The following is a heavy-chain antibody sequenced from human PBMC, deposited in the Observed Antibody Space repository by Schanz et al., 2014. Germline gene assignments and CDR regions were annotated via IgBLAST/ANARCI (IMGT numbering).Heavy chain of an antibody. V-gene: IGHV3-30*18. CDR2: ISYDGSHK. D-gene: IGHD2-2*01. Sequence: VQVVESGGGLVQPGGSLRLSCAASGFTFSDHHMDWVRQAPGKGLEWVAVISYDGSHKDYADSVKGRFTISRDNSKNTLYLQMNSLRAEDTAVYYCAKGGFTSPFDPWGQGTLVIVSS. CDR3: AKGGFTSPFDP. J-gene: IGHJ5*02. CDR1: GFTFSDHH.